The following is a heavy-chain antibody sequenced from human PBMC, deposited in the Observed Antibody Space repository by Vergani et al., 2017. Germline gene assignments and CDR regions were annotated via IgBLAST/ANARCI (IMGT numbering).Heavy chain of an antibody. V-gene: IGHV4-34*01. CDR2: INHSGST. J-gene: IGHJ4*02. CDR1: GGSFSGYY. D-gene: IGHD3-22*01. CDR3: ARVTRRWLLFYFDY. Sequence: QVQLQQWGAGLLKPSETLSLTCAVYGGSFSGYYWSWIRQPPGKGLEWIGEINHSGSTNYNPSLKSRVTISVDTSKNQFSLKLSSVTAADTAVYYCARVTRRWLLFYFDYWGQGTLVTVSS.